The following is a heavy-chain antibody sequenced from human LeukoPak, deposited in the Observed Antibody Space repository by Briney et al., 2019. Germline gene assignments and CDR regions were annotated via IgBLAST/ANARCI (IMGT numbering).Heavy chain of an antibody. CDR3: AREGVVVVAATNAFDI. CDR2: MNPNSGNT. CDR1: GYTFTSYD. J-gene: IGHJ3*02. V-gene: IGHV1-8*01. Sequence: ASVKVSCKASGYTFTSYDIHWVRQATGQGLEWMGWMNPNSGNTGYAQKFQGRVTMTRDTSISTAYMELSRLRSDDTAVYYCAREGVVVVAATNAFDIWGQGTMVTVSS. D-gene: IGHD2-15*01.